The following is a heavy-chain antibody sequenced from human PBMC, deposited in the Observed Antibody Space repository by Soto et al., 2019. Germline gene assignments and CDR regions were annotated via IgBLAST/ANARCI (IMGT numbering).Heavy chain of an antibody. CDR1: GGSISSYY. V-gene: IGHV4-59*01. D-gene: IGHD4-17*01. J-gene: IGHJ4*02. CDR2: IYYSGST. Sequence: QVQLQESGPGLVKPSETLSLTCTVSGGSISSYYWSWIRQPPGKGLEWIGYIYYSGSTNYNPSLKSRVTISVDTSKNQCSLKLSSVTAADTAVYYCARAHYGDYPYYFDYWGQGTLVTVSS. CDR3: ARAHYGDYPYYFDY.